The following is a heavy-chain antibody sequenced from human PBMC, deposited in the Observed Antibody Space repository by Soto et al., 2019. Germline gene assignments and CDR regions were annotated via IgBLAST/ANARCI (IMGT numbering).Heavy chain of an antibody. CDR1: GFTFSRSA. Sequence: VQLVESGGGVVQPGRSLRLSCVVSGFTFSRSAMHWVRQAPAKGLEWLTLISYGGNVKYYAESVKGRFSISRDNSINTVYLQLNSLRADDTAVYYCAREGSGSAFDYWGQGTLVSVSS. CDR3: AREGSGSAFDY. V-gene: IGHV3-30-3*01. J-gene: IGHJ4*02. D-gene: IGHD3-10*01. CDR2: ISYGGNVK.